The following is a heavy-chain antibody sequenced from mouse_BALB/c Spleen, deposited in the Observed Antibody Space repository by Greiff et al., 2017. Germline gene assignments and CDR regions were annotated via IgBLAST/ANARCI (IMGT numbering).Heavy chain of an antibody. J-gene: IGHJ4*01. CDR3: TRGGITSYAMDY. V-gene: IGHV6-6*02. CDR1: GFTFSNYW. D-gene: IGHD2-4*01. CDR2: IRLKSNNYAT. Sequence: EVQVVESGGGLVQPGGSMKLSCVASGFTFSNYWMNWVRQSPEKGLEWVAEIRLKSNNYATHYAESVKGRFTISRDDSKSSVYLQMNNLRAEDTGIYYCTRGGITSYAMDYWGQGTSVTVSS.